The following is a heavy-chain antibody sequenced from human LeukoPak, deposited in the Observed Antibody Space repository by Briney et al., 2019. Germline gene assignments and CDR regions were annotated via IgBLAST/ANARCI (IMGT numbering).Heavy chain of an antibody. CDR3: ARDYRITIFGVVPYNWFDP. CDR1: GGSFSGYY. CDR2: INHSGST. D-gene: IGHD3-3*01. Sequence: SETLSLTCAVYGGSFSGYYWSWIRQPPGKGLEWIGEINHSGSTNYNPSLKSRVTISVDTSKNQFSLKLSSVTAADTAVYYCARDYRITIFGVVPYNWFDPWGQGTLGTVS. J-gene: IGHJ5*02. V-gene: IGHV4-34*01.